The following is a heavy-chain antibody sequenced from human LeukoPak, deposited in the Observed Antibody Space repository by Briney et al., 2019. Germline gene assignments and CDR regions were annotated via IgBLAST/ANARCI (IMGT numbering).Heavy chain of an antibody. J-gene: IGHJ4*02. D-gene: IGHD3-10*01. Sequence: ASVKVSCKASGYAITSYDINWVRQATGQGLEWMGWMNPNSGNTGYAQKFQGRVTMTRNTSISTAYMELSSLRSEDTAVHYCALYLVPGYYGSGSDYYFDYWGQGTLVTVSS. CDR2: MNPNSGNT. CDR1: GYAITSYD. CDR3: ALYLVPGYYGSGSDYYFDY. V-gene: IGHV1-8*01.